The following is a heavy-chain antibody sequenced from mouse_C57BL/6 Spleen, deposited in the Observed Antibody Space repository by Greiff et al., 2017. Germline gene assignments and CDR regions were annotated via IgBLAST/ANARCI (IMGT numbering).Heavy chain of an antibody. CDR2: IDPSDSET. CDR1: GYTFTSYW. CDR3: ARWDGYYAFDY. V-gene: IGHV1-52*01. Sequence: QVQLQQSGAELVRPGSSVKLSCKASGYTFTSYWMHWVKQRPIQGLEWIGNIDPSDSETHYNQKFKDKATLTVAKSSSTAYMQLSSLTSEDSAVYYCARWDGYYAFDYWGQGTTLTVSS. D-gene: IGHD2-3*01. J-gene: IGHJ2*01.